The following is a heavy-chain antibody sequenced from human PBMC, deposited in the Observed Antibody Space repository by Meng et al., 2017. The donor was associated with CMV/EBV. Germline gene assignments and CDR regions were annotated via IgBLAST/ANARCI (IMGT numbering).Heavy chain of an antibody. Sequence: SVKVSCKASGCTFSSYTISWVRQAPGQGLEWMGRIIPILGIANYAQKFQGRVTITADKSTSTAYMELSSLRSEDTAVYYYGGDLGGDSANNGMDVWGQGTTVTVSS. D-gene: IGHD3-3*01. CDR3: GGDLGGDSANNGMDV. CDR1: GCTFSSYT. V-gene: IGHV1-69*04. CDR2: IIPILGIA. J-gene: IGHJ6*02.